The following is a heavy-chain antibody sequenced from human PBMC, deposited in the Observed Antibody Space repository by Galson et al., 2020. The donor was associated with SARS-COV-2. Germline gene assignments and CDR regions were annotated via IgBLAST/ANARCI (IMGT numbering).Heavy chain of an antibody. CDR3: AKTLVGNGGYLDV. J-gene: IGHJ6*03. CDR2: LSSTGGLI. CDR1: AFTFSVYP. Sequence: GGSLRLSCRGSAFTFSVYPMNWFRRPPGKGLEWVATLSSTGGLIYYQDSVQGRFTISRDNSKATVFLQMNSLRAEDTAVYHCAKTLVGNGGYLDVWGKGTTGTVSS. V-gene: IGHV3-23*01. D-gene: IGHD1-1*01.